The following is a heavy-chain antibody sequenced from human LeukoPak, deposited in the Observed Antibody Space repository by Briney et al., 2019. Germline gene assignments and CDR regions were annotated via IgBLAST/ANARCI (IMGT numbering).Heavy chain of an antibody. CDR1: GFTFSTYA. Sequence: GGSLRLSRATSGFTFSTYAMTWVRQPPGKGLEWVSAIGSGGDAKYADSVKGRFTISRDNSKNTLYLQMNSLRAEDTAVYYCAKDHYGYYAYWGQGTLVTVSS. CDR3: AKDHYGYYAY. V-gene: IGHV3-23*01. CDR2: IGSGGDA. D-gene: IGHD3-10*01. J-gene: IGHJ4*02.